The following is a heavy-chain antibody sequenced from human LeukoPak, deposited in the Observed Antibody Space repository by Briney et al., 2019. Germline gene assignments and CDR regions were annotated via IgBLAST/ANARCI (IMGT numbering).Heavy chain of an antibody. CDR2: INPKSGGT. CDR1: GYTFTGYY. V-gene: IGHV1-2*02. CDR3: GSEITRSTIDY. J-gene: IGHJ4*02. Sequence: ASVKVSCKASGYTFTGYYMHWVRQAPGQGREGMGWINPKSGGTKYEPTFQGRATITRDKSINTAYMELRRLRSDDTAAYYCGSEITRSTIDYWGQGTLVTVSS. D-gene: IGHD1-7*01.